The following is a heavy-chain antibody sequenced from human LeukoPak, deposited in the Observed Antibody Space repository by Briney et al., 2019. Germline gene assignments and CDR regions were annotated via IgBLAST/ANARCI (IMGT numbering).Heavy chain of an antibody. D-gene: IGHD3-10*01. CDR1: GFTFSSYG. V-gene: IGHV3-33*01. CDR3: ARYDYYGSGSYFDY. Sequence: GGSLRLSCAASGFTFSSYGMHWVRQAPGKGLEWVAVIWYDGSNKCYAGSVKGRFTISRDNSKNTLYLQMNSLRAEDTAVYYCARYDYYGSGSYFDYWGQGTLVTVSS. CDR2: IWYDGSNK. J-gene: IGHJ4*02.